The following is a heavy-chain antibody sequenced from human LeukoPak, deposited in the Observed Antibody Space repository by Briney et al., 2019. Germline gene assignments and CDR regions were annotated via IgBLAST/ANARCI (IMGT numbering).Heavy chain of an antibody. V-gene: IGHV4-30-2*01. CDR2: ISHGGST. CDR1: GGSISTSGYY. Sequence: KTSQTPSLTCTVSGGSISTSGYYWNWIRQPPEKALEWIGYISHGGSTFYNPSLESRVTISVDRSKNQFSLKLTSVTAADTAVYYCARSSFGDYGFDIWGQGAMVTVSS. J-gene: IGHJ3*02. D-gene: IGHD4-17*01. CDR3: ARSSFGDYGFDI.